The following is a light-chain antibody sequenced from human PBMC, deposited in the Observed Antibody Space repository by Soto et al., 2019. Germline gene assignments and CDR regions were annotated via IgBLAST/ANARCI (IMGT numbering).Light chain of an antibody. Sequence: DIQMTQSPSTLSASVGDRVTITCRASQSISSWLAWYQQKPGKAPKLLIYKASILESGVPSRFSGSGSGTEFTLTISSLQPDDFATYYCQQYKDYPWTFGQGTKVEIK. J-gene: IGKJ1*01. CDR1: QSISSW. CDR3: QQYKDYPWT. CDR2: KAS. V-gene: IGKV1-5*03.